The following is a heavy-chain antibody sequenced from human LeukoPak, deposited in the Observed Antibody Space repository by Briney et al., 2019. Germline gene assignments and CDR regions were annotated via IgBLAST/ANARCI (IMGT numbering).Heavy chain of an antibody. CDR1: GGSISSYF. V-gene: IGHV4-59*12. Sequence: SETLSLTCTVSGGSISSYFWSWIRQPPGKGLEWIGYIYYSGSTNYNPSLKSRVTISVDTSKNQFSLKLSSVTAADTAVYYCARVMGSSWYGGYFQHWGQGTLVTVSS. D-gene: IGHD6-13*01. CDR3: ARVMGSSWYGGYFQH. J-gene: IGHJ1*01. CDR2: IYYSGST.